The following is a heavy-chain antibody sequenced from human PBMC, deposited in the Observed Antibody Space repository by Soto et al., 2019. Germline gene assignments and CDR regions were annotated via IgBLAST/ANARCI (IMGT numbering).Heavy chain of an antibody. CDR2: IKQDGSEK. J-gene: IGHJ6*03. V-gene: IGHV3-7*01. Sequence: PGGSLRLSCAASGFTFSSYWMSWVRQAPGKGLEWVANIKQDGSEKYYVDSVKGRFTISRDNAKNSLYLQMNSLRAEDTAVYYWARDGDYVGGGYYYYLDSGGKGPTVAVS. CDR1: GFTFSSYW. CDR3: ARDGDYVGGGYYYYLDS. D-gene: IGHD4-17*01.